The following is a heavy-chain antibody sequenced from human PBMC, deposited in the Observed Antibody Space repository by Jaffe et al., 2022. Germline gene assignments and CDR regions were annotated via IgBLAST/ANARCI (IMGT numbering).Heavy chain of an antibody. V-gene: IGHV3-74*01. CDR3: VREGTRVEFDY. CDR1: GLTFTNYW. J-gene: IGHJ4*02. D-gene: IGHD4-17*01. Sequence: EVQLVESGGGLIQPGGSLRLSCAASGLTFTNYWMHWVRQAPGKGLVWVSRINSAGSITGYADSVKGRFTISRDNAKNTLYLQMKSLRAEDTAVYYCVREGTRVEFDYWGQGTLVTVSS. CDR2: INSAGSIT.